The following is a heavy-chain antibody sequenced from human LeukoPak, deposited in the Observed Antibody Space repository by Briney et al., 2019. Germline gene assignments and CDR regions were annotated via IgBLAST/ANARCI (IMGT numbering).Heavy chain of an antibody. CDR1: GYTFTNYG. Sequence: ASVKVSCKASGYTFTNYGISWVRQAPGQGLEWMGWISAYNGDTNYAQKLQGRVTMTTDTSTSTAYMELRSPRSDDTAVYYCAREHETRIAVAGTDYYYYYMDVWGKGTTVTVSS. D-gene: IGHD6-19*01. CDR2: ISAYNGDT. CDR3: AREHETRIAVAGTDYYYYYMDV. J-gene: IGHJ6*03. V-gene: IGHV1-18*01.